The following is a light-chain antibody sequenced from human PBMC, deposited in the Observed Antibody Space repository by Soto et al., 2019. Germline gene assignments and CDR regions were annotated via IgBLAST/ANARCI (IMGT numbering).Light chain of an antibody. J-gene: IGKJ5*01. CDR1: QSISTY. V-gene: IGKV3-11*01. CDR2: DAS. CDR3: QQRSNWPIT. Sequence: DIVLTQSPATLSLSPGERATRSCRASQSISTYLAWYQQKPGQAPRLLIYDASNRATGIPVRFSGSGSGTDFTLTISSLEPEDLAVYYCQQRSNWPITFGQGTRLEIK.